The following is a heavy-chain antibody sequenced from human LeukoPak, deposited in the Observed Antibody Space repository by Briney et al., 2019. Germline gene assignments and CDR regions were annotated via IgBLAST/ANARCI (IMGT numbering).Heavy chain of an antibody. CDR3: ARHFGFIYGSDYFDY. J-gene: IGHJ4*02. V-gene: IGHV4-59*08. D-gene: IGHD2/OR15-2a*01. Sequence: SETLSLTCTVSGDSINGYYWSWIRQPPGKGLEWIGYIHYSGSTKYNPSLKKRVTISVSTSKQQFSLKLSSVTAADTAAYYCARHFGFIYGSDYFDYWGQGILVTVSS. CDR2: IHYSGST. CDR1: GDSINGYY.